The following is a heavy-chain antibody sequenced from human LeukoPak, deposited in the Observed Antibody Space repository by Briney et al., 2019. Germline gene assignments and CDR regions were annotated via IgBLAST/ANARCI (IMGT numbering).Heavy chain of an antibody. CDR1: GGSISSSSYY. J-gene: IGHJ4*02. CDR3: ARSPIVPTYLFDY. D-gene: IGHD2-2*01. CDR2: IYYSGST. Sequence: SETLSLTCTVSGGSISSSSYYWGWIRQPPGKGLEWIGSIYYSGSTYYNPSLKSRVAISVDTSKNQFSLKLSSVTAADTAVYYCARSPIVPTYLFDYWGQGALVTVSS. V-gene: IGHV4-39*01.